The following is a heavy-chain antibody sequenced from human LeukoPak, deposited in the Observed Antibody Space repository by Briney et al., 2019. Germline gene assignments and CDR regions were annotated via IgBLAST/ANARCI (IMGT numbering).Heavy chain of an antibody. D-gene: IGHD6-13*01. CDR3: TRRLAAADSYYYYGMDV. V-gene: IGHV3-73*01. Sequence: GGSLKLSCAASGFTFSGSAMHWVRQASGKGLEWVGRIRSKANSYATAYAASVKGRFTISRDDSKNTAHLQMNSLKTEDTAVYYCTRRLAAADSYYYYGMDVWGQGTTVTVSS. J-gene: IGHJ6*02. CDR1: GFTFSGSA. CDR2: IRSKANSYAT.